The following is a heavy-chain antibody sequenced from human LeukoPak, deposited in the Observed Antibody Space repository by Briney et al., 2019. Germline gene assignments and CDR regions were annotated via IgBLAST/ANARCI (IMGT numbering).Heavy chain of an antibody. CDR2: ISFDGSNK. CDR3: ARDREVAAIGYYYYYGMDV. Sequence: GGSLRLSCAASGFTFINYAMHWVRQAPGKGLEWVAVISFDGSNKYYADSVKGRFTISRDNSKNTLFLQMNSLRGEDTAVYYCARDREVAAIGYYYYYGMDVWGQGTTVTVSS. CDR1: GFTFINYA. J-gene: IGHJ6*02. D-gene: IGHD2-15*01. V-gene: IGHV3-30-3*01.